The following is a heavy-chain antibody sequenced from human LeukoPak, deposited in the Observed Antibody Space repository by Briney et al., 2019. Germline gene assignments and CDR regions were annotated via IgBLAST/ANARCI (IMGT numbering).Heavy chain of an antibody. CDR3: AKGYGGNYYYYYYMDV. CDR1: GFTFSSYA. J-gene: IGHJ6*03. V-gene: IGHV3-23*01. D-gene: IGHD4-23*01. CDR2: ISAGGGST. Sequence: GGSLRLSCAASGFTFSSYAMSWVRQAPGKGLEWVSAISAGGGSTYYADSVKGRFTISRDNSNNTLYLQMNSLRAEDTAVYYCAKGYGGNYYYYYYMDVWGKGTTVTVSS.